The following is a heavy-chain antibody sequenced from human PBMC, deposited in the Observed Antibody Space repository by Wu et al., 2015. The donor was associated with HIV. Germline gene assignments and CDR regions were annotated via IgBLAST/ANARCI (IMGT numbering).Heavy chain of an antibody. Sequence: VQSGAEMRKPGSSVKISCKVSDESFNNYPIHWVRQVPGQGLEWMGIINPSVNNTSYAQKFQGRVTMTRDTSTSTVYMELSSLRSEDTAVYYCARGGAAPYYFDYWGQGTLVTVSS. CDR2: INPSVNNT. CDR1: DESFNNYP. V-gene: IGHV1-46*02. CDR3: ARGGAAPYYFDY. D-gene: IGHD6-13*01. J-gene: IGHJ4*02.